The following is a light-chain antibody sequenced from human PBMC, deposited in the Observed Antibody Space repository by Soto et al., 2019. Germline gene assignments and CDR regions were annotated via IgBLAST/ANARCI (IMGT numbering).Light chain of an antibody. CDR3: MQGTHWPPT. J-gene: IGKJ1*01. CDR2: KVS. Sequence: VVMTQSPLSLPVTLGQPSSISCRSSQILVYSDGNTYLNWFQQRPGQSPRRLIYKVSNRDSGVPDRFSGSGSGTDFTLKISRVEAEDVGVYYCMQGTHWPPTFGQGTKVDIK. CDR1: QILVYSDGNTY. V-gene: IGKV2-30*01.